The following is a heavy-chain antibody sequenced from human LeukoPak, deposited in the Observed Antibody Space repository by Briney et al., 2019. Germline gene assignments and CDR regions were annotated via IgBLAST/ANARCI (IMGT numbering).Heavy chain of an antibody. Sequence: GGSLRLSCAASGFTFSSYSMNWVSQAPGKGLEWVSSISSSSSYIYYADSVKGRFTISRDNAKNSLYLQMNSLRAEDTAVYYCARDLSTEYSSSWYVRDFDYWGQGTLVTVSS. D-gene: IGHD6-13*01. J-gene: IGHJ4*02. CDR3: ARDLSTEYSSSWYVRDFDY. CDR2: ISSSSSYI. V-gene: IGHV3-21*01. CDR1: GFTFSSYS.